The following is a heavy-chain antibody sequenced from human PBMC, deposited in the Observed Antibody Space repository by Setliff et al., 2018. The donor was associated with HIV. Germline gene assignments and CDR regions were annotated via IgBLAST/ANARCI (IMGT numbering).Heavy chain of an antibody. CDR1: AGSIRSSTYY. CDR2: IYYSGST. D-gene: IGHD6-19*01. Sequence: PSETLSLTCTVSAGSIRSSTYYWAWIRQPPGKGLEWIGTIYYSGSTYYNPSLKSRATISVDMSKNQFSLRLSSVTAADTAVYYCIIAYSSGWLAPMGFDSWGQGTWSP. V-gene: IGHV4-39*01. J-gene: IGHJ4*02. CDR3: IIAYSSGWLAPMGFDS.